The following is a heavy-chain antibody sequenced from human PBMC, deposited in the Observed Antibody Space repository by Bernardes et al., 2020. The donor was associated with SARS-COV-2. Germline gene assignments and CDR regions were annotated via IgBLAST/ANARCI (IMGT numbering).Heavy chain of an antibody. CDR1: GFTFSSYS. CDR2: ISSSSSYI. CDR3: ARLQGGPDDFWSGYTYYYGMDV. V-gene: IGHV3-21*01. D-gene: IGHD3-3*01. J-gene: IGHJ6*02. Sequence: GGSLRLSCAASGFTFSSYSMNWVRQAPGKGLEWVSSISSSSSYIYYADSVKGRFTISRDNAKNSLYLQMNSLRAEDTAVYYCARLQGGPDDFWSGYTYYYGMDVWGQGTTVTVSS.